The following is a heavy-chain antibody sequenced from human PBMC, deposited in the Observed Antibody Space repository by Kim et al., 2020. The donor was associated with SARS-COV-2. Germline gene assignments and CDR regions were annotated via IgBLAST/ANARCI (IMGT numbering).Heavy chain of an antibody. J-gene: IGHJ4*02. CDR2: GST. CDR3: ASPSPYFDY. V-gene: IGHV4-34*01. Sequence: GSTTYNPSLKSRVTISVDTSKNQFSLKLSSVTAADTAVYYCASPSPYFDYWGQGTLVTVSS.